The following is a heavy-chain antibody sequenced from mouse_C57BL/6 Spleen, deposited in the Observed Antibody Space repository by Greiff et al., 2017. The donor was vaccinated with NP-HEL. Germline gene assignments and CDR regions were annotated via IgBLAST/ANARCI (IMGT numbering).Heavy chain of an antibody. Sequence: QVQLQQPGAELVMPGASVKLSCKASGYTFTSYWMHWVKQRPGQGLEWIGEIDPSDSYTNYNQKFKGKSTLTVDKSSSTAYMQLSSLTSEDSAVYYCARSDSNYVNFDYWGQGTTLTVSS. CDR3: ARSDSNYVNFDY. CDR2: IDPSDSYT. V-gene: IGHV1-69*01. D-gene: IGHD2-5*01. J-gene: IGHJ2*01. CDR1: GYTFTSYW.